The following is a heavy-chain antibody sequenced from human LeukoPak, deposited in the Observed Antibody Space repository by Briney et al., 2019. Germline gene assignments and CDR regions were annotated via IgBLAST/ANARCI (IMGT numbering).Heavy chain of an antibody. CDR3: ARDLGRGTAMVP. V-gene: IGHV3-66*01. CDR1: GFXVSNNY. D-gene: IGHD5-18*01. Sequence: GGSLRLSCGASGFXVSNNYISWVRQAPGKGLEWVSVIYSGGSTYYADSVKGRFTISRDNSKNTLYLQMNSLRAEDTAVYYCARDLGRGTAMVPWGQGTLVTVSS. J-gene: IGHJ4*02. CDR2: IYSGGST.